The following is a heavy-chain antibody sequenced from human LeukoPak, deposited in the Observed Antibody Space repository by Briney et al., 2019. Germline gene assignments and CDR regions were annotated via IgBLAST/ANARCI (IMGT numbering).Heavy chain of an antibody. CDR2: IRSKAYGGTT. J-gene: IGHJ4*02. D-gene: IGHD4-17*01. CDR3: TRGYYGDYQPIDY. CDR1: GFTVSSNY. Sequence: GGSLRLSCAASGFTVSSNYMSWVRQAPGKGLEWVGFIRSKAYGGTTEYAASVKGRFTISRDDSKSIAYLQMNSLKTEDTAVYYCTRGYYGDYQPIDYWGQGTLVTVSS. V-gene: IGHV3-49*04.